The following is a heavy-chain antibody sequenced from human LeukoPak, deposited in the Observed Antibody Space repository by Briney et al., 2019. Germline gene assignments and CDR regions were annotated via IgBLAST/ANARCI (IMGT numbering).Heavy chain of an antibody. CDR1: GGSISSYY. Sequence: SETLSLTCTVSGGSISSYYWSWIRQPPGKGLEWIGYIYYSGSTNYNPSLKSRVTISVDTSKNQFSLKLSSVTAADTAVYYCARATEYSSSWYGRYLGYWGQGTLVTVSS. CDR2: IYYSGST. CDR3: ARATEYSSSWYGRYLGY. J-gene: IGHJ4*02. V-gene: IGHV4-59*01. D-gene: IGHD6-13*01.